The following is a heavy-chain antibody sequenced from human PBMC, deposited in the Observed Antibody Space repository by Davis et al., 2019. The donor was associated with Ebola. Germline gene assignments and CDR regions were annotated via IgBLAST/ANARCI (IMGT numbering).Heavy chain of an antibody. CDR2: IYPGDSDT. Sequence: TVSCKGSGYSFTSYWIGWVRQLPGKGLEWMGIIYPGDSDTRYSPSFQGQVTISADKSISTAYLQWSSLKASDTAMYYCARQKFTMVRGVIKTINWFDPWGQGTLVTVSS. V-gene: IGHV5-51*01. J-gene: IGHJ5*02. D-gene: IGHD3-10*01. CDR3: ARQKFTMVRGVIKTINWFDP. CDR1: GYSFTSYW.